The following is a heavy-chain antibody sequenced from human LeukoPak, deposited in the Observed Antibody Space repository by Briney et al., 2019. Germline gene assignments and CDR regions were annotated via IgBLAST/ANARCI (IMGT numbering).Heavy chain of an antibody. J-gene: IGHJ4*02. Sequence: SETLSLTCTVSGGSISSYYWSWIREPPGKGLEWIGSIYYSGNTYYNASLKSRVTISVDTSKNQLYLKLTSVTAADTAVYYCARVYKWNSSGLGALGDWGRGTLLTVSS. CDR2: IYYSGNT. V-gene: IGHV4-39*01. CDR1: GGSISSYY. CDR3: ARVYKWNSSGLGALGD. D-gene: IGHD1-7*01.